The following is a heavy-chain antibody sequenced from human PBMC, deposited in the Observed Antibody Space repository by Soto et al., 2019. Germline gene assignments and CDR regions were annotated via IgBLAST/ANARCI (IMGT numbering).Heavy chain of an antibody. CDR2: MNPNSGNT. CDR1: GYTFTSYD. D-gene: IGHD3-3*01. V-gene: IGHV1-8*01. Sequence: GASVKVSCKASGYTFTSYDINWVRQATGQGLEWMGWMNPNSGNTGYAQKFQGRVTMTRNTSISTAYMELSSLRSEDTAVFYFARGGYDFWSGTHAFDIWGQGTMVTVSS. J-gene: IGHJ3*02. CDR3: ARGGYDFWSGTHAFDI.